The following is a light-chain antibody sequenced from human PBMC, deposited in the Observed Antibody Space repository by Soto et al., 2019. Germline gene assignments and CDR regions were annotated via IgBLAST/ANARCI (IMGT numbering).Light chain of an antibody. CDR3: QQYHNWPPFT. V-gene: IGKV3-15*01. CDR2: GGS. J-gene: IGKJ2*01. Sequence: EIVLTQSPATLSLSPGERATLSCRASQSVSSYLAWYQQKPGQAPRLLIYGGSSRATGIPARFSGSGSGTDFTLTISSLQSEDFAVYFCQQYHNWPPFTFGQGTKVDIK. CDR1: QSVSSY.